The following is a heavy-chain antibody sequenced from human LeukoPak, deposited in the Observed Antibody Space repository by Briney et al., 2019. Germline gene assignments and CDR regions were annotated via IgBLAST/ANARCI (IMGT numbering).Heavy chain of an antibody. V-gene: IGHV3-23*01. J-gene: IGHJ6*02. CDR3: AKAASSSWPSYYYGMDA. D-gene: IGHD6-13*01. CDR1: EFTFSSHA. CDR2: ISGGREST. Sequence: GGSLRLSCVASEFTFSSHAMNWVRQAPGKGLEWVSSISGGRESTYYADSVKGRFTISKDNSKNTVYLQMSSLRVDDTAVYYCAKAASSSWPSYYYGMDAWGQGTTVTVSS.